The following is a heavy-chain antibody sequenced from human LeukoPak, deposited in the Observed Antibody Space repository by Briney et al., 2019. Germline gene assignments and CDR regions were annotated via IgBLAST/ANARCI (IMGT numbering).Heavy chain of an antibody. V-gene: IGHV4-61*02. CDR3: AREKKDYYDSSGYSHDAFDI. Sequence: PSETLSLTCTVSGGSISSGSYYWSWIRQPAGKGLEWIGRIYTSGSTNYNPSLKSRVTISVDTSKNQFSLKLSSVTAADTAVYYCAREKKDYYDSSGYSHDAFDIWGQGTMVTVSS. CDR1: GGSISSGSYY. CDR2: IYTSGST. D-gene: IGHD3-22*01. J-gene: IGHJ3*02.